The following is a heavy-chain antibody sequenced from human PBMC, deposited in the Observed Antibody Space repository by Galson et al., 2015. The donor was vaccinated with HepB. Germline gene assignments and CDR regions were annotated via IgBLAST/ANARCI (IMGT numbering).Heavy chain of an antibody. V-gene: IGHV1-18*01. CDR1: GYTFTSYG. CDR2: ISAYNGNT. Sequence: SVKVSCKASGYTFTSYGISWVRQAPGQGLEWMGWISAYNGNTNYAQKLQGRVTMTTDTSTSTAYMELRSLRSDDTAVYYWARDNDYYDSSGYYFHPFDYWGQGTLVTVS. J-gene: IGHJ4*02. D-gene: IGHD3-22*01. CDR3: ARDNDYYDSSGYYFHPFDY.